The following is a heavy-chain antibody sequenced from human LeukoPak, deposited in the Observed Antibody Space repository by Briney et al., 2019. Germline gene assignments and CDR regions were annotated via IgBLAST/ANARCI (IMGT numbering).Heavy chain of an antibody. V-gene: IGHV4-38-2*02. CDR1: GYSISSGYY. CDR3: ARESGIAARHFDY. D-gene: IGHD6-6*01. J-gene: IGHJ4*02. CDR2: IYHSGST. Sequence: PSETLSLTCTVSGYSISSGYYWGWIRQPPGKGLEWIGSIYHSGSTYYNPSLKSRVSISVDTSKNQFSLKLSSVTAADTAVYYCARESGIAARHFDYWGQGTLVTVSS.